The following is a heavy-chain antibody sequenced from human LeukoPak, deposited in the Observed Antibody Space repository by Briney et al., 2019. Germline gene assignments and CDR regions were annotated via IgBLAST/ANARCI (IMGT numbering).Heavy chain of an antibody. CDR1: GCSISSGGFS. V-gene: IGHV4-30-2*01. Sequence: SETLSLTCAVSGCSISSGGFSWGWIPQPPGKGLEWIGYIYHSGSTYYNPSLNSRVTITEDRTKNQFSLKLSSVTAADTAVYYCARCRYCSGGSCYSDYYYGMDVWGRGTTVTVSS. CDR3: ARCRYCSGGSCYSDYYYGMDV. J-gene: IGHJ6*02. CDR2: IYHSGST. D-gene: IGHD2-15*01.